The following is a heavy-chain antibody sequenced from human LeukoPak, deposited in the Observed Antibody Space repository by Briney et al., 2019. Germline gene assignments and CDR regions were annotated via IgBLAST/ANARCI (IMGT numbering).Heavy chain of an antibody. CDR3: ARDRGDYYDSSGYYYVSY. CDR1: GYTFTNYY. V-gene: IGHV1-69*04. D-gene: IGHD3-22*01. CDR2: IIPTLGIG. J-gene: IGHJ4*02. Sequence: GASVKVSCKASGYTFTNYYMHWVRQAPGQGLEWMGRIIPTLGIGNYAQKFQGRVTITADKSTSTAYMELSSLRSEDTAVYYCARDRGDYYDSSGYYYVSYWGQGTLVTVSS.